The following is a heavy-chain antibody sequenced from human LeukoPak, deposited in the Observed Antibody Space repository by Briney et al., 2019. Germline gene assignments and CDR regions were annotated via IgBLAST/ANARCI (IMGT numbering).Heavy chain of an antibody. Sequence: PGGSLRLSCAASGFTFSSYGMIWVRRAPGKGLECVSSISGSGDSTYYADSVKGRFTISRDNSRNTLHLQMKSLRAEDTAVFYCAKDAVRGSGRINRFDLWGQGTQVTVSS. D-gene: IGHD3-10*01. V-gene: IGHV3-23*01. J-gene: IGHJ5*02. CDR1: GFTFSSYG. CDR3: AKDAVRGSGRINRFDL. CDR2: ISGSGDST.